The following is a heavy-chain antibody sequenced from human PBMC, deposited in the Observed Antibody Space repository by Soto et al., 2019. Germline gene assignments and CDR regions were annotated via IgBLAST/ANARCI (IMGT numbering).Heavy chain of an antibody. D-gene: IGHD1-26*01. CDR3: ASSRRGGAIIVGATTWFDP. CDR1: GGTFSSYA. V-gene: IGHV1-69*01. J-gene: IGHJ5*02. Sequence: QVQLVQSGAEVKKPGSSVKVSCKASGGTFSSYAISWVRQAPGQGLEWMGGIIPIFGTANYAQKFQGRVTITADESTSTAYMELSSVRSEDTAVYYCASSRRGGAIIVGATTWFDPWGQGTLVTVSS. CDR2: IIPIFGTA.